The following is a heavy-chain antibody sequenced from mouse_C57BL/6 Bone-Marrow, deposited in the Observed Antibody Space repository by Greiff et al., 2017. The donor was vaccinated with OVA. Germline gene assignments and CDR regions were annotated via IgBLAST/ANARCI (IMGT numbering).Heavy chain of an antibody. CDR1: GYTFTDHT. CDR3: AREEYSNYGDWYFDV. J-gene: IGHJ1*03. D-gene: IGHD2-5*01. CDR2: IYPRDGST. Sequence: VKLQESDAELVKPGASVKISCKVSGYTFTDHTIHWMKQRPEQGLEWIGYIYPRDGSTKYNEKFKGKATLTADKSSSTAYMQLNSLTSEDSAVYFCAREEYSNYGDWYFDVWGTGTTVTVSS. V-gene: IGHV1-78*01.